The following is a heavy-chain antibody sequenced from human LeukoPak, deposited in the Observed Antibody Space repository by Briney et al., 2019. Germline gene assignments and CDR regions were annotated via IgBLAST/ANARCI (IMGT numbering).Heavy chain of an antibody. D-gene: IGHD2-15*01. J-gene: IGHJ2*01. CDR1: GGXFSSYA. CDR3: ATGNAYCSGGSCYYGWYFDL. V-gene: IGHV1-69*13. Sequence: SVKVSCKASGGXFSSYAMSGVRQAPGRGREWMGRIIPIFGTANYAQKFQGRATITADESTRTAYMELSSLRSDDTAVYYCATGNAYCSGGSCYYGWYFDLWGRGTLVTVSS. CDR2: IIPIFGTA.